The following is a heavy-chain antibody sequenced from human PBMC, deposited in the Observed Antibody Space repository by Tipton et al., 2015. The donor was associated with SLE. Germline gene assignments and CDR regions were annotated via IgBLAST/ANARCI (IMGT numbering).Heavy chain of an antibody. CDR2: INQYGSA. Sequence: TLSLTCAVYGGSFSGYYWSWVRQSPEKGLEWIGEINQYGSANYNPALKSRVSISLDTSKNHFSLRLTSVTAADTAVYYCARAPGLAAAGGGFWGQGTLITVSS. J-gene: IGHJ4*02. CDR1: GGSFSGYY. CDR3: ARAPGLAAAGGGF. V-gene: IGHV4-34*01. D-gene: IGHD6-13*01.